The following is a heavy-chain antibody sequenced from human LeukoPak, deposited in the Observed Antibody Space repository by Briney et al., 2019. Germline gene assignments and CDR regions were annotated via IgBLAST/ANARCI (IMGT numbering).Heavy chain of an antibody. CDR3: ARDTSFMDV. J-gene: IGHJ6*04. CDR1: GDSISSSSSY. D-gene: IGHD1-1*01. CDR2: IYYSGST. V-gene: IGHV4-39*07. Sequence: SETLSLTCTVSGDSISSSSSYWGWIRQPPGKGLEWIGSIYYSGSTYYNTSLKSRVTISVDTSKNQFSLKLSSVTAADTAVYYCARDTSFMDVWGKGTTVTISS.